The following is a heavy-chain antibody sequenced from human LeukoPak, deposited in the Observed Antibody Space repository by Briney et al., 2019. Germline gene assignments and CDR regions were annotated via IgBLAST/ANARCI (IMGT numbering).Heavy chain of an antibody. Sequence: SETLSLTCTVSGGSLSSYYWSWIRQPPGKGLEWIAYIYYTGSTNYNPSLKSRVTISVDTSENQFSLRLSSVTAADTAVYYCASHYCSSTSCPNNWFDPWGQGTLVTVSS. J-gene: IGHJ5*02. V-gene: IGHV4-59*01. CDR2: IYYTGST. CDR3: ASHYCSSTSCPNNWFDP. CDR1: GGSLSSYY. D-gene: IGHD2-2*01.